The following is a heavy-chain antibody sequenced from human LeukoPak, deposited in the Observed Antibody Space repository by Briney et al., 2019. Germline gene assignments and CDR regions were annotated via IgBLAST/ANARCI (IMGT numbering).Heavy chain of an antibody. J-gene: IGHJ6*04. Sequence: TGGSLRLSCAPSGFTFSSYWMSWVRQAPGKGLEWVANIKQDGSEKYYVDSVKGRFTNSRDNGKNSLYLQMNSLRAEDTAVYYCARKAYGLDVWGKGTTVTVSS. CDR3: ARKAYGLDV. V-gene: IGHV3-7*03. CDR1: GFTFSSYW. CDR2: IKQDGSEK.